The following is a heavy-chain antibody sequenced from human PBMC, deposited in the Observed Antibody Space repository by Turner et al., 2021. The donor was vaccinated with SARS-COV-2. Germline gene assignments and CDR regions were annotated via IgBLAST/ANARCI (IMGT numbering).Heavy chain of an antibody. Sequence: QVPLQESGPGLVRPSETLSLTCPVSGGSISSKSWSWIRQSPGRGLEWIGYFYKIGSIDYNPTLRSRVTISVDTSKNQLSLNLISVTAADTAVYYCARHQGSASGYDHGMNVWGQGTAVIVSS. V-gene: IGHV4-59*08. CDR2: FYKIGSI. CDR3: ARHQGSASGYDHGMNV. CDR1: GGSISSKS. D-gene: IGHD1-26*01. J-gene: IGHJ6*02.